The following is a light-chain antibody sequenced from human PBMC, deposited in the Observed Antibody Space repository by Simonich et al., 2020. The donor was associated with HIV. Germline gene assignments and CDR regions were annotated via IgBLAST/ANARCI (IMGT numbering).Light chain of an antibody. J-gene: IGKJ3*01. CDR3: QQYNNWPSPFT. CDR2: AVS. V-gene: IGKV3-15*01. CDR1: QSVSSSY. Sequence: EIVLTQSPATLSLSPGERAPLSCGASQSVSSSYLAWYQQKPGQAPRLLIYAVSTRATDIPARFSGSGSGTEFTLTISSIQSEDFAVYYCQQYNNWPSPFTFGPGTKVDIE.